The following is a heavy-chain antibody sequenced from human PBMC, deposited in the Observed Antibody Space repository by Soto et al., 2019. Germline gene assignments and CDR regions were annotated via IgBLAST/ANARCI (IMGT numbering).Heavy chain of an antibody. J-gene: IGHJ5*02. CDR1: GYTFTSYG. CDR2: ISAYNGNT. Sequence: ASVKVSCKASGYTFTSYGISWVRQAPGQGLEWMGWISAYNGNTSYAQKLQGRVTMTTDTSTSTAYMELRSLRSDDTAVYYCARLGDIVADNWFDPWGQGTLVTVSS. D-gene: IGHD5-12*01. CDR3: ARLGDIVADNWFDP. V-gene: IGHV1-18*04.